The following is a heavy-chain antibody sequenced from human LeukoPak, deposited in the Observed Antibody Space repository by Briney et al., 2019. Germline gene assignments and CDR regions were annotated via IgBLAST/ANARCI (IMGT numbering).Heavy chain of an antibody. Sequence: GGSLRLSCAASGFTVRTDYMTWVRQAPGKGLEWVSIIYSDGSTYYADYVRGRFSISRDNSKNTVYLQMNSLRAEDTAVYYCTRSVSGSYPIVHWGQGTLVTVSP. D-gene: IGHD1-26*01. CDR3: TRSVSGSYPIVH. J-gene: IGHJ4*02. CDR1: GFTVRTDY. V-gene: IGHV3-53*01. CDR2: IYSDGST.